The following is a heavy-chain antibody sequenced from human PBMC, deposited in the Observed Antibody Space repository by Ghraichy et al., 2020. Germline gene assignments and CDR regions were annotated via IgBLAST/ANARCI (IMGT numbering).Heavy chain of an antibody. V-gene: IGHV4-30-2*01. CDR1: GGSISSGGYS. CDR3: ARVRDGYTQPSFDY. D-gene: IGHD5-24*01. Sequence: SETLSLTCAVSGGSISSGGYSWSWIRQPPGKGLEWIVYIYHSGSTYDNPSLKSRVTISVDRSKNQFSLKLSSMTAADTAVYYCARVRDGYTQPSFDYWGQGTLVTVSS. J-gene: IGHJ4*02. CDR2: IYHSGST.